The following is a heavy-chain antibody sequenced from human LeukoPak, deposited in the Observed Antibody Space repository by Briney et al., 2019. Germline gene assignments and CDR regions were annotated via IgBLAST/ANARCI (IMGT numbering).Heavy chain of an antibody. CDR1: GDSISSSHW. Sequence: SETLSLTCAVSGDSISSSHWWSWVRQPPGKGLEWIGEIYHGGSTNYNPSLKSRVTISVDTSKNQFSLKLSSVTAADTAVYYCARGRFDFWNYYYMDVWGKGTTVTVSS. CDR2: IYHGGST. D-gene: IGHD3-3*01. J-gene: IGHJ6*03. CDR3: ARGRFDFWNYYYMDV. V-gene: IGHV4-4*02.